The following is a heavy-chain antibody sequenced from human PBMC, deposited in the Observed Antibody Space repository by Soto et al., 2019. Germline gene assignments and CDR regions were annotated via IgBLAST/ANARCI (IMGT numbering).Heavy chain of an antibody. CDR1: GSTFSSYT. V-gene: IGHV1-69*12. J-gene: IGHJ2*01. CDR3: ARGNHRWLQLWYFDL. CDR2: IIPIFGTA. Sequence: QVQLVQSGAEVKKPGSSVTVSCKASGSTFSSYTISWVRQVPGQGLEWMGGIIPIFGTANYAQKFQGRVTITADESTSTAYMELSSLRSEDTAVYYCARGNHRWLQLWYFDLWGRGTLVTVSS. D-gene: IGHD5-12*01.